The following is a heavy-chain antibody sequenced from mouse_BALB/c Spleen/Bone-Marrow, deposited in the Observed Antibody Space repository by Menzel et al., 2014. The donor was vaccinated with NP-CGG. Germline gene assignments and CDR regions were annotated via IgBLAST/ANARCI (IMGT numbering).Heavy chain of an antibody. CDR2: VNPRSGYA. Sequence: QVQLQQSGAELASPGASVKMSCKASGYTFTDYTIQWVKQRPGQGLEWIGYVNPRSGYANYNQKFKDKATLTADKSSSTAFMQLSSLTSEASAVYYGARPKGFALDYWGQGTALTVSS. CDR3: ARPKGFALDY. CDR1: GYTFTDYT. V-gene: IGHV1-4*01. J-gene: IGHJ2*01.